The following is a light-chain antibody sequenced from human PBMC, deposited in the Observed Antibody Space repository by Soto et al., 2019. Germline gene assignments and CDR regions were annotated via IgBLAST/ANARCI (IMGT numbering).Light chain of an antibody. CDR2: QAS. V-gene: IGKV1-5*03. CDR1: QSISRQ. CDR3: LQYQSYWT. Sequence: DIQMTQSPSTLSASAGDRVSITCRASQSISRQLAWYQQKPGKAPNLLIYQASNLETGVPSRFTGSGSGTEFTLTISSLQPADLATYYCLQYQSYWTFGQGTKVEVK. J-gene: IGKJ1*01.